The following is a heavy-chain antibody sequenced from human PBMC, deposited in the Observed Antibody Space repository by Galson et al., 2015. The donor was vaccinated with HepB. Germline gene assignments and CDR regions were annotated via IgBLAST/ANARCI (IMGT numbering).Heavy chain of an antibody. CDR1: GFTFSDYY. Sequence: SLRLSCAASGFTFSDYYMSWIRQAPGKGLEWVSYISSSGSTIYYADSVKGRFTISRDNAKNSLYLQMNSLRAEDTAVYYCARGIAAAGTSHYYGMDVWGQGTTVTVSS. CDR3: ARGIAAAGTSHYYGMDV. D-gene: IGHD6-13*01. CDR2: ISSSGSTI. V-gene: IGHV3-11*01. J-gene: IGHJ6*02.